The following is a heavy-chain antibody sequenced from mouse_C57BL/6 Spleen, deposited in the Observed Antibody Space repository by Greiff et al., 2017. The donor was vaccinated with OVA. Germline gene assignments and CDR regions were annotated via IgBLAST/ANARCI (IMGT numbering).Heavy chain of an antibody. Sequence: EVKLVESGGGLVKPGGSLKLSCAASGFTFSDYGMHWVRQAPEKGLEWVAYISSGSSTIYYADTVKGRFTLARDNATNTLFLQMTSLRSEDTAMYYCARRDTTVHFDYWGQGTTLTVSS. V-gene: IGHV5-17*01. CDR1: GFTFSDYG. J-gene: IGHJ2*01. CDR3: ARRDTTVHFDY. D-gene: IGHD1-1*01. CDR2: ISSGSSTI.